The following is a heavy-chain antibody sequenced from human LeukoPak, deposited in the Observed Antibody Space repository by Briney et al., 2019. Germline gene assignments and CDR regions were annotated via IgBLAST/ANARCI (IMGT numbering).Heavy chain of an antibody. CDR2: INPSGGST. J-gene: IGHJ1*01. CDR3: ARAPFRGATTEYFQH. V-gene: IGHV1-46*01. Sequence: ASVKVSCKASGYTFTSYYMHWVRQAPGQGLEWMGIINPSGGSTSYAQKFRGRVTMTRDMSTSTVYMELSSLRSEDTAVYYCARAPFRGATTEYFQHWGQGTLVTVSS. CDR1: GYTFTSYY. D-gene: IGHD1-26*01.